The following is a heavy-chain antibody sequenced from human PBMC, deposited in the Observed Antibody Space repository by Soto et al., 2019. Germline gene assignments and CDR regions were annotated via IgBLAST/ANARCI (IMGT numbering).Heavy chain of an antibody. V-gene: IGHV4-39*01. J-gene: IGHJ5*02. D-gene: IGHD2-2*01. CDR3: ARRIVVPAADNWFDP. Sequence: SETLSLTCTVSGGSISSSSYYWGWIRQPPGKGLEWIGSIYYSGSTYYNTSLKSRVTISVDTSKNQFSLKLSSVTAADTAVYYCARRIVVPAADNWFDPWGQGTLVTVSS. CDR1: GGSISSSSYY. CDR2: IYYSGST.